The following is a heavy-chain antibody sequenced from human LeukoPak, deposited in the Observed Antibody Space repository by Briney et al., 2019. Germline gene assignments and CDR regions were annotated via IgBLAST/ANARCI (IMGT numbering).Heavy chain of an antibody. CDR3: VRSSPHCSSTSCYNDAFDT. J-gene: IGHJ3*02. CDR1: GFTFSSYS. CDR2: ISSSSSYI. D-gene: IGHD2-2*02. V-gene: IGHV3-21*01. Sequence: GGSLRLSCAASGFTFSSYSMNWVRQAPGKGLEWVSSISSSSSYIYYADSVKGRFTISRDNAKNSLYLQMNSLRAEDTAVYYCVRSSPHCSSTSCYNDAFDTWGQGTMVTVSS.